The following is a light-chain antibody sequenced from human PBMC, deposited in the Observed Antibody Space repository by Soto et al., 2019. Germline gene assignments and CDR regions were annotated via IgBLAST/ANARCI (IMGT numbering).Light chain of an antibody. J-gene: IGLJ2*01. CDR2: QDT. V-gene: IGLV3-1*01. CDR3: QAWDSTTVV. Sequence: SYELTQPPSVSVSPGQTASITCSGDKLGDKYASWYQQKPGQSPVLVIYQDTKRPSGIPDRFSGSNSGNTATLTISGTQGMDEADYYCQAWDSTTVVFGGGTKLTVL. CDR1: KLGDKY.